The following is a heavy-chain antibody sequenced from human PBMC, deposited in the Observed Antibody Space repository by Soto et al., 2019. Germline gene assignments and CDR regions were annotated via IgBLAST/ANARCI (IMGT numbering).Heavy chain of an antibody. V-gene: IGHV3-21*01. CDR2: ISSSSSYI. CDR3: ARDRTLGYSYGYNFDY. CDR1: GFTFSSYS. Sequence: VGSLRLSCAASGFTFSSYSMNWVRQAPGKGLEWVSSISSSSSYIYYADSVKGRFTISRDNAKNSLYLQMNSLRAEDTAVYYCARDRTLGYSYGYNFDYWGQGTLVTVSS. J-gene: IGHJ4*02. D-gene: IGHD5-18*01.